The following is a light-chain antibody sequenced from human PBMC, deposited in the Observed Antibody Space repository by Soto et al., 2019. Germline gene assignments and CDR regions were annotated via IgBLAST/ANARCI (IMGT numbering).Light chain of an antibody. CDR1: ISDGGRFDV. CDR3: CAYVNSRSYV. CDR2: EGS. V-gene: IGLV2-23*01. J-gene: IGLJ1*01. Sequence: QSVLTQPASVSGSLVQSITISCTGTISDGGRFDVVSWYQQPPGQVTKLIIYEGSRRPSGVSSRFSGSKSGNTASLTISGLQAEDEADYYCCAYVNSRSYVFGSGTKVTVL.